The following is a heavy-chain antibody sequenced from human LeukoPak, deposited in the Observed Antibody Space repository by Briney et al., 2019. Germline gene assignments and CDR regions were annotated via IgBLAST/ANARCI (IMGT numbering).Heavy chain of an antibody. CDR1: GYTFTSYG. J-gene: IGHJ5*02. CDR2: ISAYNGNT. Sequence: ASVKVSCKASGYTFTSYGISWVRQAPGQGLEWMGWISAYNGNTNYAQKLQGRVTMTTDTSTSTAYMELRSLRSDDMAVYYCARDPYCSSTSCWFDPWGQGTLVTVSS. CDR3: ARDPYCSSTSCWFDP. V-gene: IGHV1-18*03. D-gene: IGHD2-2*01.